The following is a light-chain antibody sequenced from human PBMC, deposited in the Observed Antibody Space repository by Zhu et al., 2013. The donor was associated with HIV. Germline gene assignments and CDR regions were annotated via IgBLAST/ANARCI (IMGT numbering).Light chain of an antibody. J-gene: IGKJ3*01. Sequence: DIVLTQSPGTLSLSPGERATLSCRASLTVSYNFLAWYHQKPGQAPRLLIYGASNRATGIPDRFSGSGSGTDFTLTINRLEPEDFAVYYCHHYDTYRFTFGPGTKVEVK. CDR1: LTVSYNF. V-gene: IGKV3-20*01. CDR2: GAS. CDR3: HHYDTYRFT.